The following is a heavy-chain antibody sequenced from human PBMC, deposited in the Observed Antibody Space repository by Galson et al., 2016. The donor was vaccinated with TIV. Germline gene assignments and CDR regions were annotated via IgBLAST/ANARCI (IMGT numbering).Heavy chain of an antibody. D-gene: IGHD3-10*01. Sequence: SLRLSCAASGFTFSSYAMYWVRQAPGKGLEWVALISHDGNDERYADSVKGRFTISGDNSKNTLYLQLNSLRPEDTAVYYCARDRAHYDSVSFYYGMDVGGQGTTVTVSS. V-gene: IGHV3-30-3*01. CDR3: ARDRAHYDSVSFYYGMDV. CDR1: GFTFSSYA. CDR2: ISHDGNDE. J-gene: IGHJ6*02.